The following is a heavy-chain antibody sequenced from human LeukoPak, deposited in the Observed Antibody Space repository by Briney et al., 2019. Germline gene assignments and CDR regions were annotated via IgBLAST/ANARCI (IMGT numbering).Heavy chain of an antibody. D-gene: IGHD2-15*01. CDR3: ARGECSGGSCYFPTYYYYYMDV. CDR1: GGTFSSYA. V-gene: IGHV1-69*05. J-gene: IGHJ6*03. Sequence: SVKDSCKASGGTFSSYAISWVRQAPGQGLEWMGGIIPIFGTANYAQKFQGRVTITTDESTSTAYMELSSLRSEDTAVYYCARGECSGGSCYFPTYYYYYMDVWGKGTTVTVSS. CDR2: IIPIFGTA.